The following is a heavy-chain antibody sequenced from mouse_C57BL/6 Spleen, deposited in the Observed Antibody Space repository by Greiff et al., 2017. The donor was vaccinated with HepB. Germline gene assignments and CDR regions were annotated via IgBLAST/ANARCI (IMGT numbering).Heavy chain of an antibody. D-gene: IGHD4-1*02. CDR3: APNWDY. CDR1: GYTFTSYW. V-gene: IGHV1-50*01. Sequence: QVQLKQPGAELVKPGASVKLSCKASGYTFTSYWMQWVKQRPGQGLEWIGEIDPSDSYTNYNQKFKGKATLTVDTSSSTAYMQLSSLTSEDSAVYYCAPNWDYWGQGTTLTVSS. J-gene: IGHJ2*01. CDR2: IDPSDSYT.